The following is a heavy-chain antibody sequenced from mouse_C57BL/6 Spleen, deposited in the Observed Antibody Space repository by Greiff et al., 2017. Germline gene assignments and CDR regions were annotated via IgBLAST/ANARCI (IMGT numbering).Heavy chain of an antibody. Sequence: DVLLVESGPELVRPGASVKISCKASGYSFTGYYMNWVKQSPEKSLEWIGEINPSTGGTTYNQKFKAKATLTVDKSSSPAYMQLKSLTSEDSAVYYCASVIGEFITTVVAPYAMDYWGQGTSVTVSS. D-gene: IGHD1-1*01. CDR1: GYSFTGYY. CDR2: INPSTGGT. CDR3: ASVIGEFITTVVAPYAMDY. J-gene: IGHJ4*01. V-gene: IGHV1-42*01.